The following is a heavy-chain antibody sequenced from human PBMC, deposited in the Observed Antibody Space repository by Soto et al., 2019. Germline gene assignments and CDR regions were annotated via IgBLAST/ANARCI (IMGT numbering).Heavy chain of an antibody. CDR2: HYSGGST. CDR3: ARHRHPRGTVGATSPLDP. D-gene: IGHD1-26*01. CDR1: GFSVSSNY. J-gene: IGHJ5*02. Sequence: GGSMRLSCALSGFSVSSNYLSGVRQAPGKGLEWVSVHYSGGSTYYADSVQCRFTISRDRSNNTLYLQMRRVRAEDTAVYFCARHRHPRGTVGATSPLDPWGQGTQVTVSS. V-gene: IGHV3-53*01.